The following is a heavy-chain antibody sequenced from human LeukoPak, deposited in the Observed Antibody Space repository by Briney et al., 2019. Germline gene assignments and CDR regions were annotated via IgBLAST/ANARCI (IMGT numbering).Heavy chain of an antibody. J-gene: IGHJ2*01. CDR1: GFTFSSYG. V-gene: IGHV3-30*18. CDR3: AKDLGGGSGCYDL. CDR2: ISYDGSNK. Sequence: GGSLRLSCAPSGFTFSSYGMHWVRQAPGKGLEWVAIISYDGSNKYYADSVQGRFTISRDNSKNTLYLQMNSLRAEDTAVYYCAKDLGGGSGCYDLWGRGTLVTVSS. D-gene: IGHD6-19*01.